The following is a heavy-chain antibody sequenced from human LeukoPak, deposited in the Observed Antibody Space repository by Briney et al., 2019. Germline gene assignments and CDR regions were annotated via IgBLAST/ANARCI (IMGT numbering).Heavy chain of an antibody. CDR1: ALTFGSYT. CDR2: QDGNNK. V-gene: IGHV3-30-3*01. CDR3: ARDDRGYSGYHFDH. Sequence: GSLRLTSPASALTFGSYTCHWVGQAPGEGLESVTVQDGNNKYYTDSVKGRFTITRDNSKNTLYLQMNSLRAEDTAVYYCARDDRGYSGYHFDHWGQGTLVTVSS. D-gene: IGHD5-12*01. J-gene: IGHJ4*02.